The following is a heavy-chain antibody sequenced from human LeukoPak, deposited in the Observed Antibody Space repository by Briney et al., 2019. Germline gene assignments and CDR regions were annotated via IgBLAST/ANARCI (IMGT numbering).Heavy chain of an antibody. CDR1: GASFSSDGYY. V-gene: IGHV4-61*02. CDR3: ARVVTGRTYYYDSSGYYFDY. Sequence: SETLSLTCSVSGASFSSDGYYWSWIRQPAGKGLEWIGRIYTSGSTNYNPSLRSRVTISVDKSKNQFSLKLSSVTAADTAVYYCARVVTGRTYYYDSSGYYFDYWGQGTLVTVSS. CDR2: IYTSGST. J-gene: IGHJ4*02. D-gene: IGHD3-22*01.